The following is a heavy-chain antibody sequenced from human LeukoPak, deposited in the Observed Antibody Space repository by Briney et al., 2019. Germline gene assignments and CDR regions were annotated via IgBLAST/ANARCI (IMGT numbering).Heavy chain of an antibody. V-gene: IGHV4-39*01. J-gene: IGHJ4*02. CDR2: IYYSGST. CDR3: ARQTGYFDY. Sequence: PSETLSLTCTVSGGSISSSGYYWGWIRQPPGKGLEWIGSIYYSGSTYYNPSLKSRVTISVDTSKNQFSLKLSSVTAADTAVYYCARQTGYFDYWGQGTLVTVSS. CDR1: GGSISSSGYY. D-gene: IGHD3-9*01.